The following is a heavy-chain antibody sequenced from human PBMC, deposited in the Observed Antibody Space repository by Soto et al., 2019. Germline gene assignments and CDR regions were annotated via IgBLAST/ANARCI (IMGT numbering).Heavy chain of an antibody. J-gene: IGHJ5*02. D-gene: IGHD3-10*01. V-gene: IGHV1-18*04. CDR3: ARELWFGELLTFDP. CDR1: GYTFTSYG. CDR2: ISAYNGNI. Sequence: ASVKVSCKASGYTFTSYGISWVRQAPGQGLEWMGWISAYNGNINYAQKLQGRVTMTTDTSTSTAYMELRSLRSDDTAVYYCARELWFGELLTFDPWGQGTLVTVYS.